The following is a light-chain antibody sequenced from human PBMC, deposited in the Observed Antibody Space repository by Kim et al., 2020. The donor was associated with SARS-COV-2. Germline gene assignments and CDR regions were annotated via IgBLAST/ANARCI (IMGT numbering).Light chain of an antibody. CDR3: QAWDSSTRRV. CDR1: KLGDKY. V-gene: IGLV3-1*01. Sequence: SYELTQPPSVSVSPGQTASITCSGDKLGDKYACWYQQKPGQSPVLVIYQDSKRPSGIPERFSGSNSGNTATLTISGTQAMDEADYYCQAWDSSTRRVFGG. CDR2: QDS. J-gene: IGLJ2*01.